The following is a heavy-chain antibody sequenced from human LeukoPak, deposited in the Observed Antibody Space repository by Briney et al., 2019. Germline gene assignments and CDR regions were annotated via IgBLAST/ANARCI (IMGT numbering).Heavy chain of an antibody. Sequence: GGSLRLSCAPSRFTFSYYAMTWVRQAPGRGREWVSDISASGASMHYADSVKGRFTISRDNSKNTLFLQMHSLRAEDTALFYCAKGSTSATNSNFDYWGQGTLVSVSS. J-gene: IGHJ4*02. CDR3: AKGSTSATNSNFDY. CDR1: RFTFSYYA. CDR2: ISASGASM. D-gene: IGHD4-17*01. V-gene: IGHV3-23*01.